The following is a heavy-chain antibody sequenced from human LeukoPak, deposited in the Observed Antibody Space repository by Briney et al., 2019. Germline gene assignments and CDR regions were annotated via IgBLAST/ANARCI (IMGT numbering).Heavy chain of an antibody. CDR3: ARATYYDFWSGYYGMDV. J-gene: IGHJ6*02. Sequence: ASVKVSCKVSGYTLTELSMHWVRQAPGKGLEWMGGFDPEDGETIYAQKFQGRVTMTEDTSTDTAYMELSSLRSEDTAVYYCARATYYDFWSGYYGMDVWGQGTTVTVSS. CDR2: FDPEDGET. V-gene: IGHV1-24*01. CDR1: GYTLTELS. D-gene: IGHD3-3*01.